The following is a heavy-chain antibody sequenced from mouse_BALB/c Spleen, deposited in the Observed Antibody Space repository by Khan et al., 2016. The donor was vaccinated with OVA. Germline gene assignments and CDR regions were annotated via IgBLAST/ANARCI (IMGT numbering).Heavy chain of an antibody. Sequence: QVQLKQSGHGLVAPSQSLSITCTVSGFSLISNGLNWVRQPPGKGLEWLGVIWGDGSTNYHSALISRLSISKDNSKSQVFLKLNSLQSDDTATYYCVKWGNSYYAMDYWGQGTSVTVSS. CDR3: VKWGNSYYAMDY. CDR2: IWGDGST. V-gene: IGHV2-3*01. D-gene: IGHD2-1*01. J-gene: IGHJ4*01. CDR1: GFSLISNG.